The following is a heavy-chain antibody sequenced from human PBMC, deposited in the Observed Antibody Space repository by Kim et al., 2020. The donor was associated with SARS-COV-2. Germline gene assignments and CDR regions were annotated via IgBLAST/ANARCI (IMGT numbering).Heavy chain of an antibody. V-gene: IGHV3-23*01. CDR2: ISPSGTTT. D-gene: IGHD2-21*01. J-gene: IGHJ1*01. CDR3: AKEPDFNLWYRSCYLQY. CDR1: GFTFSDYA. Sequence: GGSLRLSCVASGFTFSDYAMNWVRQVPGKGLEWVSGISPSGTTTEYADSVKGRVAISRDNSKNTLFLEINSLRVEDTALYYCAKEPDFNLWYRSCYLQYWGRSTIVTVYS.